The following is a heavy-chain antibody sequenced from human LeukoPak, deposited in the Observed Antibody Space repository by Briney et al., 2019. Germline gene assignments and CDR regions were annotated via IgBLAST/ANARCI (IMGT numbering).Heavy chain of an antibody. CDR3: ARDKILGATKFDY. CDR1: GFTVSSNS. D-gene: IGHD1-26*01. J-gene: IGHJ4*02. CDR2: INSGGGT. V-gene: IGHV3-53*01. Sequence: GGSLRLSCAASGFTVSSNSMSWVRQAPGKGLEWVSVINSGGGTYYTDSVKGRFTISRDNSKNTLYLQMNSLRAEDTAVYYCARDKILGATKFDYWGQGTLVTVSS.